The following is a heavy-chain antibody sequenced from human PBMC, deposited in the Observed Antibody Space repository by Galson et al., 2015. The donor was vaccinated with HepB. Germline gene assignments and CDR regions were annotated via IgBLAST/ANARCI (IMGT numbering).Heavy chain of an antibody. V-gene: IGHV3-30-3*01. Sequence: SLRLSCAASGFTFSSYAMHWVRQAPGKGLEWVAVISYDGSNKYYADSVKGRFTISRDNSKNTLYLRMNSLRDEDTAVYYCARDQRRAAAGYYFYYGLDVWGQGTTVTVSS. CDR3: ARDQRRAAAGYYFYYGLDV. CDR2: ISYDGSNK. CDR1: GFTFSSYA. J-gene: IGHJ6*02. D-gene: IGHD6-13*01.